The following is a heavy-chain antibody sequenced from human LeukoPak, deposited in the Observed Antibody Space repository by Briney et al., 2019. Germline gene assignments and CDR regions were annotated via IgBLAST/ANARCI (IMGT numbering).Heavy chain of an antibody. CDR2: IYYSGST. D-gene: IGHD1-1*01. V-gene: IGHV4-59*08. Sequence: TSETLSLTCTVSGGSISSYYWSWIRQPPGKGLEWIGYIYYSGSTNYNPSLKSRVTISVDTSKNQFSLKLSSVTAADTAVYYCARIGITTRSMDVWGKGTTVTVSS. CDR3: ARIGITTRSMDV. CDR1: GGSISSYY. J-gene: IGHJ6*04.